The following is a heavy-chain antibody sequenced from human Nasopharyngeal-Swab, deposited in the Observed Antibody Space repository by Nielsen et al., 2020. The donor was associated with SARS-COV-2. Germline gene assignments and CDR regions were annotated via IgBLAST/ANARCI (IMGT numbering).Heavy chain of an antibody. V-gene: IGHV3-11*01. CDR2: ISSSGSTI. CDR3: ARSTPYYYDSSGYYYYFDY. Sequence: GGSLRLSCAASGFTFSDYYMSWIRQAPGNGLEWVSYISSSGSTIYYADSVKGRFTISRDNAKNSLYLQMNSLRAEDTAVYYCARSTPYYYDSSGYYYYFDYWGQGTLVTVSS. D-gene: IGHD3-22*01. J-gene: IGHJ4*02. CDR1: GFTFSDYY.